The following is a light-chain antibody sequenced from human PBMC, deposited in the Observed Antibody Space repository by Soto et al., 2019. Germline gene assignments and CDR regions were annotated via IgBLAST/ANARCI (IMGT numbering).Light chain of an antibody. V-gene: IGKV3-15*01. CDR1: QSVSDN. CDR2: GAS. J-gene: IGKJ1*01. CDR3: QQYNNWPPA. Sequence: EIVMPQSPATLSVSPGERATLSCRASQSVSDNLAWYQQKPGQAPRLLIYGASTRATGIPARFSGSGSGTEFTLTISSLQSEDFAVYYCQQYNNWPPAFGQGTKVEIK.